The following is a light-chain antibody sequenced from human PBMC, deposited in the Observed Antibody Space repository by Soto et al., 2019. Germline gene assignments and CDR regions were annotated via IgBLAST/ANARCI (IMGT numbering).Light chain of an antibody. CDR1: SSDVGGYKY. CDR2: EVS. Sequence: QSALTQPASVSGSPGQSITISCTGTSSDVGGYKYVSWYQQHPGKAPKLIIYEVSNRPSGVSNRFSGSKSGNTASLTISGLQAEEEADYYCSSFTRSSTVVFGGGTKLTVL. CDR3: SSFTRSSTVV. V-gene: IGLV2-14*01. J-gene: IGLJ2*01.